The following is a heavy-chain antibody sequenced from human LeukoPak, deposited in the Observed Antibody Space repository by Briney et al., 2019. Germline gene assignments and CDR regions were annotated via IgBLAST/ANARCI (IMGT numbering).Heavy chain of an antibody. J-gene: IGHJ4*02. CDR2: IWYDGSNK. V-gene: IGHV3-33*01. CDR1: GFTFSSYG. D-gene: IGHD6-13*01. Sequence: GGSLRLSCAASGFTFSSYGMHWVRQAPGKGLEWVAVIWYDGSNKYYADSVKGRFTISRDNSKYTLYLQMNSLRAEDTAVYYCARTHDSSSWKKTYYFDYWGQGTLVTVSS. CDR3: ARTHDSSSWKKTYYFDY.